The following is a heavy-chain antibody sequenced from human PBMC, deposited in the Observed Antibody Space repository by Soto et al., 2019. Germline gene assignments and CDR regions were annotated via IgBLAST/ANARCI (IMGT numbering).Heavy chain of an antibody. D-gene: IGHD3-3*01. Sequence: SVKVSCKASGGAFSSYAISWVRQAPGQGLEWMGGVIPIFGTANYAQKFQGRVTITADKSTSTAYMELSSLRSEDTAVYYCARGVFTSFGVVIGRLYYFEDWGQGTLVTVSS. CDR2: VIPIFGTA. J-gene: IGHJ4*02. CDR1: GGAFSSYA. CDR3: ARGVFTSFGVVIGRLYYFED. V-gene: IGHV1-69*06.